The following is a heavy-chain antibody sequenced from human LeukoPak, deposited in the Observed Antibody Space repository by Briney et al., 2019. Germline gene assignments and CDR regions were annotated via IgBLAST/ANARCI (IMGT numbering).Heavy chain of an antibody. CDR3: ARDRFEGYYYDSSGRRYFDL. D-gene: IGHD3-22*01. CDR1: GGSISNYF. J-gene: IGHJ2*01. Sequence: SETLSLTCTVSGGSISNYFWSWIRQPAGKGLEWIGRIYTSGSTNYNPSLKSRVTMSVDTSKNQFSLKLSSVTAADTAVYYCARDRFEGYYYDSSGRRYFDLWGRGTLVTVSS. V-gene: IGHV4-4*07. CDR2: IYTSGST.